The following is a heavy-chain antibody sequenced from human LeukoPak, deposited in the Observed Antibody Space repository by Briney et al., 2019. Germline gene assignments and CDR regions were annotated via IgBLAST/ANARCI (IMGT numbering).Heavy chain of an antibody. J-gene: IGHJ2*01. CDR2: IWYDGSNK. Sequence: GGSLRLSCAASGFTFSSYGMHWVRQAPGKGLEWVAIIWYDGSNKYYADSVKGRFTISRDNSKNTLYLQMNSLRAEDTAVYFCARDWTVTTSGGYFDLWGRGTLVTVSS. V-gene: IGHV3-33*01. CDR3: ARDWTVTTSGGYFDL. D-gene: IGHD4-11*01. CDR1: GFTFSSYG.